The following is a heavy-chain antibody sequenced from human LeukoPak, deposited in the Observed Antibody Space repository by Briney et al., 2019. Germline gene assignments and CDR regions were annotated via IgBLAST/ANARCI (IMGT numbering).Heavy chain of an antibody. CDR1: GFTFSSYA. D-gene: IGHD3-22*01. V-gene: IGHV3-30-3*01. Sequence: GRSLRLSCAASGFTFSSYAMHWVRQAPGKGLEWVAVISYDGSNKYYADSVKGRFTISRDNSKNTLYLQMNSLRAEDTAVYYCARFTMIVYYFDYWGQGTLVTVSS. CDR3: ARFTMIVYYFDY. J-gene: IGHJ4*02. CDR2: ISYDGSNK.